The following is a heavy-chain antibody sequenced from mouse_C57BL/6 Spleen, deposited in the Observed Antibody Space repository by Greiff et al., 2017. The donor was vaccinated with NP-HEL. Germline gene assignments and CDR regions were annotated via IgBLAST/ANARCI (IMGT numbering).Heavy chain of an antibody. CDR1: GYAFSSYW. V-gene: IGHV1-80*01. D-gene: IGHD1-1*01. CDR2: IYPGDGDT. J-gene: IGHJ1*03. CDR3: ARDYYGTAGYFDV. Sequence: VMLVESGAELVKPGASVKISCKASGYAFSSYWMNWVKQRPGQGLEWIGQIYPGDGDTNYNGKFKGKATLTADKSSSTAYMQLSSLTSEDSAVYFCARDYYGTAGYFDVWGTGTTVTVSS.